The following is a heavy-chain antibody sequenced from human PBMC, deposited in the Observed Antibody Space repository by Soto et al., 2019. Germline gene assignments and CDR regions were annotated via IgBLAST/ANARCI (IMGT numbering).Heavy chain of an antibody. CDR1: GFIFSNFG. V-gene: IGHV3-33*01. J-gene: IGHJ6*02. D-gene: IGHD6-19*01. CDR3: ARDDIPGRAVATYGMDV. CDR2: IWYDGSNE. Sequence: QVQLVESGGGVVQPGRSLRLSCAASGFIFSNFGMHGVRQAPGTGLEWVAVIWYDGSNEYYADSVKGRFTISKDNSKNTLYLQMNSLRAEDTAVYYWARDDIPGRAVATYGMDVWGQGTTVTVSS.